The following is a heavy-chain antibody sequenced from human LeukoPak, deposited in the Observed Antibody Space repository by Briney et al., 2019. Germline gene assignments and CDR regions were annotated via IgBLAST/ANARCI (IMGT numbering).Heavy chain of an antibody. D-gene: IGHD3-22*01. CDR3: ARGGDSSGYSLSLTY. V-gene: IGHV3-11*06. CDR2: ISSSTRYT. Sequence: PRGSPRLSCAASGFIFSDYYMSWIRQAPGKGLEWVSYISSSTRYTNYADSVKGRFTISRDNARNSLYLQMNSLRAEDTAVYYCARGGDSSGYSLSLTYWGQGTLVTLYS. CDR1: GFIFSDYY. J-gene: IGHJ4*02.